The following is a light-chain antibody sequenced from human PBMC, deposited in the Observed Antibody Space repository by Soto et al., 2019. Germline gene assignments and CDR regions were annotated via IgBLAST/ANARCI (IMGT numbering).Light chain of an antibody. CDR2: EGS. CDR1: SSGVENYNL. Sequence: QSVLTQPASVSGSPGQSITLSCTRTSSGVENYNLVSWYQHRPGKAPKLIIYEGSQRPSGVSDRFSGSKSGNTASLTISGLRGEDEADYYCSSYAGAVVFGGGTKLTVL. J-gene: IGLJ2*01. V-gene: IGLV2-23*01. CDR3: SSYAGAVV.